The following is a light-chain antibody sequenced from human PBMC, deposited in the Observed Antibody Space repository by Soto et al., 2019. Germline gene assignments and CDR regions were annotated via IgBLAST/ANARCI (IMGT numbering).Light chain of an antibody. V-gene: IGLV2-14*01. Sequence: QSALTQPPSASGSPGQSVTISCTGTSSDVGGYNYVSWYQHHPGKAPKLMIYEVTNRPSGVSNRFSGSKSGNTASLTISGLQAEDEADYYCNSYTTNSNRVFGTGTKVTVL. CDR3: NSYTTNSNRV. J-gene: IGLJ1*01. CDR1: SSDVGGYNY. CDR2: EVT.